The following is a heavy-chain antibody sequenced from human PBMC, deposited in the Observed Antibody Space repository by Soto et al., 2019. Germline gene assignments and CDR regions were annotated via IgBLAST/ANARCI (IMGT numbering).Heavy chain of an antibody. CDR2: ISYDGSNK. CDR3: AQVGTGYCSGGSCNGMAV. D-gene: IGHD2-15*01. V-gene: IGHV3-30*18. Sequence: QVQLVESGGGVVQPGRSLRLSCAASGFTFSSYGMHWVRQAPGKGLEWVAVISYDGSNKYYADSVKGRFTISRDNSKNTLYLQMNSLRAEDTAVYYWAQVGTGYCSGGSCNGMAVWGQGTTVTVSS. J-gene: IGHJ6*02. CDR1: GFTFSSYG.